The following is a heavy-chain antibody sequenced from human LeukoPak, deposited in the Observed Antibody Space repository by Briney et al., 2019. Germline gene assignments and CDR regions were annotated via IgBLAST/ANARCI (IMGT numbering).Heavy chain of an antibody. V-gene: IGHV4-39*01. J-gene: IGHJ4*02. CDR2: IYYSGST. CDR1: GGSTSSDSYY. D-gene: IGHD6-19*01. CDR3: ARGRGMAVASDY. Sequence: PSETLSLTCTVSGGSTSSDSYYWGWIRQPPGKGLEWIGNIYYSGSTFYNPSLKSRVTMSVDTSKNQFSLKLSSVTAADTAVYYCARGRGMAVASDYWGQGTLVTVSS.